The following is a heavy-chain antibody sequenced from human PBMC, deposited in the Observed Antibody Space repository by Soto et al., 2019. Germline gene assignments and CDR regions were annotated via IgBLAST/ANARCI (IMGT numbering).Heavy chain of an antibody. V-gene: IGHV4-59*01. CDR2: ICYTGST. D-gene: IGHD6-19*01. Sequence: SETLSLTCTVYGGAISSYYWSWIRQPPGKGLEWLGYICYTGSTDYNPSLKSRVTISVDTSKDEFSLKLTYVTAADTAVYYCARVDSGWHDYWGQLTLVTVSS. J-gene: IGHJ4*02. CDR3: ARVDSGWHDY. CDR1: GGAISSYY.